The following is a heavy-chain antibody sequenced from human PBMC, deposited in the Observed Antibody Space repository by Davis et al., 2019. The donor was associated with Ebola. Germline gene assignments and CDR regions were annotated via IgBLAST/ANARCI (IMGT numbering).Heavy chain of an antibody. J-gene: IGHJ4*02. CDR1: GFTFDDYA. CDR2: ISWNSGSI. V-gene: IGHV3-9*01. Sequence: SLKISCAASGFTFDDYAMHWVRQAPGKGLEWVSGISWNSGSIGYADSVKGRFTISRDNAKNTLYLQMNSLRAEDTAVYYCARGGMYGDYAYYFDYWGQGTLVTVSS. D-gene: IGHD4-17*01. CDR3: ARGGMYGDYAYYFDY.